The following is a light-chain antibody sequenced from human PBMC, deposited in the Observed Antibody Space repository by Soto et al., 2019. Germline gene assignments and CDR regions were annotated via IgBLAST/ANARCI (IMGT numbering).Light chain of an antibody. CDR1: SSDVGGYNY. CDR2: DVS. V-gene: IGLV2-14*01. J-gene: IGLJ1*01. CDR3: SSYTSSNTYV. Sequence: QSVLTQPASVSASPGQSIAISCTGTSSDVGGYNYVSWYQQHPGKAPKLMIYDVSNRPSGVSNRFSGSKSGNTASLTISGIQAEDEADYYCSSYTSSNTYVFGTGTKVTVL.